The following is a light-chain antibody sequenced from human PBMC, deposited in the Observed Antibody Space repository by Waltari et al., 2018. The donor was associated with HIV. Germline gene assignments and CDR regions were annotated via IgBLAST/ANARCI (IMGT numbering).Light chain of an antibody. CDR3: QSYDSSLSGVV. Sequence: QSVLPQPPSVSGAPGQRVTISCTGSSSNIGAGYDVHWYQQLPGPAPKLLIYGNSNRPSGVPDRFSGSKSGTSASLAITGLQAEDEADYYCQSYDSSLSGVVFGGGTKLTVL. CDR1: SSNIGAGYD. V-gene: IGLV1-40*01. CDR2: GNS. J-gene: IGLJ2*01.